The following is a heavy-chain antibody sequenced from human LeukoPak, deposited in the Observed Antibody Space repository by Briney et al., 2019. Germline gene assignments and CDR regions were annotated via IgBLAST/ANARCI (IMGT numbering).Heavy chain of an antibody. J-gene: IGHJ3*02. V-gene: IGHV4-34*01. CDR2: INHSGST. CDR3: ARVPFCSGGSCYLLDAFDI. D-gene: IGHD2-15*01. Sequence: SETLSLTCAVYGGSFSGYYWSWIRQPPGKGLEWIGEINHSGSTNYNPSLKSRVTISVDTSKNQFSLKLSSVTAADTAVYYCARVPFCSGGSCYLLDAFDIWGQGTMVTVSS. CDR1: GGSFSGYY.